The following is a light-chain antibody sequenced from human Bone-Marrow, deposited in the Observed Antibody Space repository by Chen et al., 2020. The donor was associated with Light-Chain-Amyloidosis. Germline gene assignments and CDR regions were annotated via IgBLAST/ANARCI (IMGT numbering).Light chain of an antibody. CDR3: SSYTITNTLV. CDR1: SSDVGGDNP. CDR2: EVT. V-gene: IGLV2-14*01. Sequence: QSPLPQAASVSGSPGPSITISCPGTSSDVGGDNPVSWYQQHPDKAPKLMIYEVTNRPSWVPDRFSGSKSDNTASLTISGLQTEDEADYFCSSYTITNTLVFGSGTRDTVL. J-gene: IGLJ1*01.